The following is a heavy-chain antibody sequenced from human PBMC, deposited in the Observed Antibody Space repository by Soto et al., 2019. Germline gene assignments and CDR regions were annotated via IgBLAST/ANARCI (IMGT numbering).Heavy chain of an antibody. J-gene: IGHJ5*02. CDR3: TTLRLDP. CDR2: VNPNTGLT. Sequence: ASVKVSCKASGYTFTALYMNWVRQAPGQGLEWMGWVNPNTGLTRYAQKFQDRVTMTRDTSINTAYMELRGLTSDDTAVYYCTTLRLDPWGEGTLVTVSS. V-gene: IGHV1-2*02. D-gene: IGHD3-9*01. CDR1: GYTFTALY.